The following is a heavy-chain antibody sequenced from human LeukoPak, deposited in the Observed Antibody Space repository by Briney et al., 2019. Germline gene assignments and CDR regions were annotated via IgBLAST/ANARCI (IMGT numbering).Heavy chain of an antibody. CDR2: IIPILGTA. CDR3: ARNAGSSWYYFDF. Sequence: GASVKVSCKASGGTFSSYAISWVRQAPGQGLEWMGGIIPILGTAKYAQKFQGRVTITADESTTTVYMELISLRSDDTAVFYCARNAGSSWYYFDFWGQGTLVTVSS. J-gene: IGHJ4*02. V-gene: IGHV1-69*13. CDR1: GGTFSSYA. D-gene: IGHD6-13*01.